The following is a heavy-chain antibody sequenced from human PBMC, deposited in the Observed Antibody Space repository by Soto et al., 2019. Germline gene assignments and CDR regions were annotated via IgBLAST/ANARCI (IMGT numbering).Heavy chain of an antibody. D-gene: IGHD3-10*01. CDR1: GFTFSSYS. CDR2: ISSSSSYI. Sequence: GGSLRLSCAASGFTFSSYSMNWVRQAPGKGLEWVSSISSSSSYIYYADSVKGRFTISRDNAKNSLYLQMNSLRAEDTAVYYCARGTYYYGSGSTPPDYWGQGTLVTVSS. V-gene: IGHV3-21*01. J-gene: IGHJ4*02. CDR3: ARGTYYYGSGSTPPDY.